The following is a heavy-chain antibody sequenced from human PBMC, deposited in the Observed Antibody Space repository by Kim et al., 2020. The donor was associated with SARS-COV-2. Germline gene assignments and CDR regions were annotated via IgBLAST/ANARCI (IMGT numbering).Heavy chain of an antibody. CDR2: IYPGDSDT. CDR3: ARRSTAVGTHYFDY. CDR1: GYNFANSW. Sequence: GESLKISCKGSGYNFANSWIAWVRQMPGKGLEWMGLIYPGDSDTRYSPSFQGQVTISADKSISTAYLQWSSLKASDTAMYYCARRSTAVGTHYFDYWGQG. D-gene: IGHD6-13*01. J-gene: IGHJ4*02. V-gene: IGHV5-51*01.